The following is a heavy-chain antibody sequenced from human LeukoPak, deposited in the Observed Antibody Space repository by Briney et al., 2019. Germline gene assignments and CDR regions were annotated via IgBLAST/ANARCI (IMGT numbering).Heavy chain of an antibody. D-gene: IGHD6-13*01. V-gene: IGHV3-13*05. J-gene: IGHJ6*04. CDR2: IGTAGDP. CDR3: ARAAAEPHYYGMDV. Sequence: GGSLRLSCAASGFTFSIYAMSWVRQAPGKGLEWVSAIGTAGDPYYPGSVKGRFTISRENAKNSLYLQMNSLRAGDTAVYYCARAAAEPHYYGMDVWGKGTTVTVSS. CDR1: GFTFSIYA.